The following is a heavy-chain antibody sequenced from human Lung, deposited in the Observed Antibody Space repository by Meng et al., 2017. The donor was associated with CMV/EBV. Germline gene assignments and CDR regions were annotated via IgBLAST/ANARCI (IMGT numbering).Heavy chain of an antibody. V-gene: IGHV4-4*02. CDR1: GGSMSSTNW. J-gene: IGHJ4*02. CDR2: IYHSGST. CDR3: ARADKVRFDY. Sequence: QVQLEEAGRVLVKPSGTLPLTCAVSGGSMSSTNWWRWVRQPPGKGLEWIGEIYHSGSTNYNPSLKSRVSISVDKSKNQFSLKLSSVTAADTAVYYCARADKVRFDYWGQGTLVTVSS.